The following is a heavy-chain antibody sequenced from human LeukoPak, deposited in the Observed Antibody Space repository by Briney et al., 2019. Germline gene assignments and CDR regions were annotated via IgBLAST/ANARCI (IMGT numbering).Heavy chain of an antibody. CDR3: ARSPYYYDSSGSRRTYYYYGMDV. D-gene: IGHD3-22*01. CDR2: ISGSGGST. V-gene: IGHV3-23*01. CDR1: GFTFSSYA. Sequence: PGGSLRLSCAASGFTFSSYAMSWVRQAPGKGLEWVSAISGSGGSTYYADSVKGRFTISRDNSKNTLYLQMNSLRVEDTAVYYCARSPYYYDSSGSRRTYYYYGMDVWGQGTTVTVSS. J-gene: IGHJ6*02.